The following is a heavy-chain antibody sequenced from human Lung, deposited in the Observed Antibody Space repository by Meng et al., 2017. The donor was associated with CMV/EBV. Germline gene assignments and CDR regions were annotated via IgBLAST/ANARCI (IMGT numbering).Heavy chain of an antibody. J-gene: IGHJ6*02. CDR3: ARDVNSRSGYVYYYYGMDV. CDR1: GYTFGGHY. Sequence: ASVKVSXKASGYTFGGHYMHWVRQAPGQGLEWMGWINPNGGGTNYAQKFQGRVTMTRDTSINTAYMELSRLRSDDTAVYYCARDVNSRSGYVYYYYGMDVWGQGTTVTVSS. D-gene: IGHD3-3*01. CDR2: INPNGGGT. V-gene: IGHV1-2*02.